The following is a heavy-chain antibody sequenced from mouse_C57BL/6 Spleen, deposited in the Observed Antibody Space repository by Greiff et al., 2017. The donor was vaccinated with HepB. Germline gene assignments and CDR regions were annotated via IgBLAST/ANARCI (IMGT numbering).Heavy chain of an antibody. V-gene: IGHV1-82*01. D-gene: IGHD1-1*01. CDR3: ADYGSSYGGYFDV. CDR2: IYPGDGDT. J-gene: IGHJ1*03. Sequence: VKLLESGPELVKPGASVKISCKASGYAFSSSWMNWVKQRPGKGLEWIGRIYPGDGDTNYNGKFKGKATLTADKSSSTAYMQLSSLTSEDSAVYFCADYGSSYGGYFDVWGTGTTVTVSS. CDR1: GYAFSSSW.